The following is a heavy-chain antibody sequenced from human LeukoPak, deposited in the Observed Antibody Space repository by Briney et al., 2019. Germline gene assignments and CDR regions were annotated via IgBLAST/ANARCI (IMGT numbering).Heavy chain of an antibody. CDR3: ARDQARSGRCSSTSCYSYDP. CDR1: GFTFSDYY. J-gene: IGHJ5*02. CDR2: ISSSGSTI. V-gene: IGHV3-11*04. D-gene: IGHD2-2*01. Sequence: PGGSLRLSCAASGFTFSDYYMSWIRQAPGKGLEWVSYISSSGSTIYYADSVKGRFTISRDNAKNSLYLQMNSLRAEDTAVYYCARDQARSGRCSSTSCYSYDPWGQGTLVTVSS.